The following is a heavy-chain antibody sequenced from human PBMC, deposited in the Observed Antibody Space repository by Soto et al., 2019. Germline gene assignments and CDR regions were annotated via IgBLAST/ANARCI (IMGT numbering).Heavy chain of an antibody. CDR2: IKQDGSEK. J-gene: IGHJ6*03. CDR1: GFTFSSYW. Sequence: GGSLRLSCAASGFTFSSYWMSWVRQAPGKGLEWVANIKQDGSEKYYVDSVKGRFTISRDNAKNSLYLQMNSLRAEDTAVYYCATLSQAGGYDYYYYYYYMDVWGKGTTVTVSS. CDR3: ATLSQAGGYDYYYYYYYMDV. D-gene: IGHD5-12*01. V-gene: IGHV3-7*01.